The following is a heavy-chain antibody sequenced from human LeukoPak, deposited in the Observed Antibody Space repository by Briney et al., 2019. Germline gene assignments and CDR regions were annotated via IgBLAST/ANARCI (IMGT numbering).Heavy chain of an antibody. J-gene: IGHJ3*02. Sequence: SETLSLTCAVHGGSFSGYFWSWIRQPPGKGLEWIGEVNYNGSNYNPSLKSRVTISVDTSKNQFSLKLSSVTAADTAVYHCGRSEDAFDIWGQGTMVTVSS. CDR1: GGSFSGYF. V-gene: IGHV4-34*01. CDR2: VNYNGS. CDR3: GRSEDAFDI.